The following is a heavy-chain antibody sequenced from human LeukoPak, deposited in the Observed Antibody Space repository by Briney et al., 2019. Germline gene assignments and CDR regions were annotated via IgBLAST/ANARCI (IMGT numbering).Heavy chain of an antibody. CDR3: ARTSKYYDFWSGYYENDAFDI. D-gene: IGHD3-3*01. CDR2: IYPGDSDT. V-gene: IGHV5-51*01. Sequence: GESLKISCKGSGYGFTSYWIGWVRQMPGKGLEWMGIIYPGDSDTRYSPSFQGQVTISADKSISTAYLQWSSLKASDTAMYYCARTSKYYDFWSGYYENDAFDIWGQGTMVTVSS. CDR1: GYGFTSYW. J-gene: IGHJ3*02.